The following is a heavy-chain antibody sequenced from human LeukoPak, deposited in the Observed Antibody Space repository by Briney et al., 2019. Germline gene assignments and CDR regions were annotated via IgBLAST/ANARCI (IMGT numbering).Heavy chain of an antibody. Sequence: GGSLRLSCAASGFTFSSYAMHWVRQAPGKGLGYVSAISSNGGSTYYANSVKGRFTISRDNPKNTLYLQMGSLRAEDMAVYYCARDTPLTYCSSTSCPYAFDIWGQGTMVTVSS. D-gene: IGHD2-2*01. CDR1: GFTFSSYA. CDR3: ARDTPLTYCSSTSCPYAFDI. J-gene: IGHJ3*02. CDR2: ISSNGGST. V-gene: IGHV3-64*01.